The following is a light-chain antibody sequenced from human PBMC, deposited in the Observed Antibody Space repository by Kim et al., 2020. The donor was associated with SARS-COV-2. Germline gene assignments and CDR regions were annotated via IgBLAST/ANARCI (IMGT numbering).Light chain of an antibody. J-gene: IGKJ2*01. CDR2: AAS. CDR3: QQLNSYRYT. CDR1: QGISSY. Sequence: IQLTQSPSSLSASVGDRVTITCRAGQGISSYLAWYQQKPGKAPKLLIYAASTLQSGVPSRFSGSGSGTDFTLTISSLQPEDFATYYCQQLNSYRYTFGQGTKLEI. V-gene: IGKV1-9*01.